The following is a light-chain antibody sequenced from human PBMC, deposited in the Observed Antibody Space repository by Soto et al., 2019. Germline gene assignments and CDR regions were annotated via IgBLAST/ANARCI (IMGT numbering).Light chain of an antibody. J-gene: IGLJ2*01. V-gene: IGLV2-11*01. CDR3: CSYAGTVL. Sequence: QSVLTQPRSVSGSPGQSVTISCTGTSNDVGGYNYVSWYQQHPGKAPSLLIYDVTRRPSGVPDRFSGSKSGNTASLTISGLQAEDEADYYCCSYAGTVLIGGGTKLTVL. CDR2: DVT. CDR1: SNDVGGYNY.